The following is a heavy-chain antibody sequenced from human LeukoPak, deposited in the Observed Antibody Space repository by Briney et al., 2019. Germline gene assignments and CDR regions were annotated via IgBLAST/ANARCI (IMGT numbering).Heavy chain of an antibody. Sequence: GRSLRLSCAASGFTLSSYGMHWVRQAPGKGLEWVAVIWYDGSNKYYADSVKGRFTISRDNSKNTLYLQMNSLRAEDTAVYYCARPPVVGAPRFIFDYWGQGTLVTVSS. D-gene: IGHD3-22*01. CDR3: ARPPVVGAPRFIFDY. J-gene: IGHJ4*02. CDR1: GFTLSSYG. CDR2: IWYDGSNK. V-gene: IGHV3-33*01.